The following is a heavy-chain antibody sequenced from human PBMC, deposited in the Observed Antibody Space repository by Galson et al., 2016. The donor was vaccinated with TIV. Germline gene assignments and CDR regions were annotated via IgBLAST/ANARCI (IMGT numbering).Heavy chain of an antibody. CDR3: ARTKYENSGPTAQTVH. J-gene: IGHJ4*02. D-gene: IGHD3-22*01. CDR1: GGSFTGYY. Sequence: SETLSLTCNVYGGSFTGYYWAWIRQPPGKGLEWLGEVHHGGSTNYSPTLKSRLTISVDTSKKQVALNLTSVTAADTAGYYCARTKYENSGPTAQTVHWGQGNLVTVFS. CDR2: VHHGGST. V-gene: IGHV4-34*01.